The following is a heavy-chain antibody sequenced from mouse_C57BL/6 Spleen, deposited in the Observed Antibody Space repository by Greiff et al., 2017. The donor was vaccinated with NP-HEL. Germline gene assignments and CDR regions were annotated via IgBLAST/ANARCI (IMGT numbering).Heavy chain of an antibody. Sequence: QVQLQQPGAELVMPGASVKLSCKASGYTFTSYWMHWVKQRAGQGLEWIGEIDPSDSYTNYNQKFKGKSTLTVDKSSSTAYMQLSSLTSEDSAVYYCARLDYGSSYPWYFDVWGTGTTVTVSS. CDR1: GYTFTSYW. CDR3: ARLDYGSSYPWYFDV. V-gene: IGHV1-69*01. D-gene: IGHD1-1*01. CDR2: IDPSDSYT. J-gene: IGHJ1*03.